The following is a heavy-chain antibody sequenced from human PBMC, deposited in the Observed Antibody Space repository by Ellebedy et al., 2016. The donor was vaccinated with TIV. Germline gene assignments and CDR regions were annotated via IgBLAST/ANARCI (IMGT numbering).Heavy chain of an antibody. D-gene: IGHD3-22*01. CDR2: ISYDGSNK. CDR3: CKTYYYDSSGYSY. J-gene: IGHJ4*02. Sequence: GGSLRLSCAASGFTFSSYAMHWVRQAPGKGLEWVAVISYDGSNKYYADSVKGRFTISRDNSKNTLYLQMNSLRAEDTAVYYCCKTYYYDSSGYSYWGQGTLVTVSS. V-gene: IGHV3-30*07. CDR1: GFTFSSYA.